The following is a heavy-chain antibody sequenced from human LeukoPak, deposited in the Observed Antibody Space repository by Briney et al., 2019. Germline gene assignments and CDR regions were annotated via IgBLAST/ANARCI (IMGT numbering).Heavy chain of an antibody. V-gene: IGHV4-34*01. CDR3: ATTNVLLWFGELSKTAYFDY. CDR1: GGSFSGYY. D-gene: IGHD3-10*01. Sequence: SETLSLTCAVYGGSFSGYYWNWIRQPPGKGLEWLGEVNHSGSTNYNPSLKSRVTISVDTSKNQFSLKLSSVAAADTAVYYCATTNVLLWFGELSKTAYFDYWGQGTLVTVSS. J-gene: IGHJ4*02. CDR2: VNHSGST.